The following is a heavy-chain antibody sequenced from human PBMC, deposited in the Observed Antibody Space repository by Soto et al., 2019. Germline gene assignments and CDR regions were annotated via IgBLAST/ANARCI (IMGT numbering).Heavy chain of an antibody. J-gene: IGHJ6*02. D-gene: IGHD1-26*01. Sequence: GGSLRLSCEASGFTFRDFDIYWVRQAAGEGLECVSGIGTLHDTYYAASVQGRFSISRENAKNSLYLQMNSLTTGDTAVYYCARAYLGRLPRRADYYYALDVWGQGTTVTVSS. CDR2: IGTLHDT. CDR1: GFTFRDFD. CDR3: ARAYLGRLPRRADYYYALDV. V-gene: IGHV3-13*01.